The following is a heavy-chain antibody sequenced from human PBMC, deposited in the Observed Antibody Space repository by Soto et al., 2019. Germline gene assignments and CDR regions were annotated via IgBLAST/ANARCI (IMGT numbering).Heavy chain of an antibody. D-gene: IGHD2-15*01. J-gene: IGHJ4*02. V-gene: IGHV4-39*01. CDR2: INHSGST. CDR3: ARRYAPRYSSGNNHFDL. CDR1: GVSIFSHSYY. Sequence: QLQLQESGPGLVRPSETLSLTCTVSGVSIFSHSYYWGWIRQAPGKGLEWIATINHSGSTYHNPSLKSRVTMSVDTSKNQFSLHLSSVTAADTAVYYCARRYAPRYSSGNNHFDLWGQGTLVTVSS.